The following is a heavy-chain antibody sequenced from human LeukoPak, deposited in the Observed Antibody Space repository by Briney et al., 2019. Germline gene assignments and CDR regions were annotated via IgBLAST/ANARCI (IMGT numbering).Heavy chain of an antibody. CDR1: GFTFSSYS. CDR3: AASDSSNWY. V-gene: IGHV3-21*01. Sequence: GGSLRLSCAASGFTFSSYSMNWVRQAPGKGLEWVSSISSSSSYIYYADSVEGRFTISRDNAKNSLYLQMNSLRAEDTAVYYCAASDSSNWYWGQGTLVTVSS. CDR2: ISSSSSYI. J-gene: IGHJ4*02. D-gene: IGHD6-13*01.